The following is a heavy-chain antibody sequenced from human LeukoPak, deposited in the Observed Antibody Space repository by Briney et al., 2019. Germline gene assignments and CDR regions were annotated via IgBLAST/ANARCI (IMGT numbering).Heavy chain of an antibody. CDR2: ISSSGSTI. CDR3: ASGWLQLTFFDY. J-gene: IGHJ4*02. D-gene: IGHD5-24*01. Sequence: GGSLRLSCAASGFTFSDYYMSWIRQAPGKGLEWVSYISSSGSTIYYADSVKGRFTISRDNAKNSLYLQMDSLRAEDTAVYYCASGWLQLTFFDYWGQGTLVTVSS. V-gene: IGHV3-11*01. CDR1: GFTFSDYY.